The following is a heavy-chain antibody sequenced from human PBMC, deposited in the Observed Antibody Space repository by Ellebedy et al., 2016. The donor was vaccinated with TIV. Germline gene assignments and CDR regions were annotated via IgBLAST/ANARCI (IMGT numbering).Heavy chain of an antibody. CDR2: LYNRGSS. V-gene: IGHV4-59*01. D-gene: IGHD6-19*01. CDR3: ARGPKAVARGYFNH. CDR1: GGPISSFH. J-gene: IGHJ1*01. Sequence: SETLSLXXTISGGPISSFHWTWIRQPPGKGLEWIGYLYNRGSSNYSPSLKSRVTISIDTTKNQISLNLTSVTAADTAVYYCARGPKAVARGYFNHWGQGTLVTVSS.